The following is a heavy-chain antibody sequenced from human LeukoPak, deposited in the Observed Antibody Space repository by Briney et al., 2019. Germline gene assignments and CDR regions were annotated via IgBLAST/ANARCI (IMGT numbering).Heavy chain of an antibody. D-gene: IGHD3-10*01. Sequence: GRSLRLSCAASGFTFDDYAMHWVRQAPGKGLEWVSGISWNSGSIGYADSVKGRFTISRDNAKNSLYLQMNSLRAEDTALYYCAKDTTLLCFGELSSYFDYWGQGTLITVSS. CDR3: AKDTTLLCFGELSSYFDY. CDR2: ISWNSGSI. V-gene: IGHV3-9*01. J-gene: IGHJ4*02. CDR1: GFTFDDYA.